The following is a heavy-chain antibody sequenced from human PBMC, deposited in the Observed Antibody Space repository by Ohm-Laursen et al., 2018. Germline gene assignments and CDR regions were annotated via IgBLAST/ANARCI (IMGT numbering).Heavy chain of an antibody. CDR3: ARGTVATDF. Sequence: SLRLSCAASGFSFNDYGMHWVRQAPGKGLEWVAVIWYDGTNRYYADSVKGRFAISRDNSKNTLYLQMNSLRAEDTAVYYCARGTVATDFWGQGTLVTVSS. V-gene: IGHV3-33*01. CDR2: IWYDGTNR. D-gene: IGHD4-23*01. J-gene: IGHJ4*02. CDR1: GFSFNDYG.